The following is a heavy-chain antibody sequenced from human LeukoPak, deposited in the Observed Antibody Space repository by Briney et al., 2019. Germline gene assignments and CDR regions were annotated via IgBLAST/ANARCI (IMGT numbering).Heavy chain of an antibody. V-gene: IGHV3-30*04. CDR3: ARGRESSKLTSGFQSFDWLSDSFDL. CDR2: ISYDGNNE. J-gene: IGHJ3*01. D-gene: IGHD3-9*01. Sequence: GGSLRLSCAASGFTFGAYAMHWVRQSPGKGLEWVALISYDGNNEWYADSVKGRFTVSRDNSKNTLYLQMNSLRVEDTAVYYCARGRESSKLTSGFQSFDWLSDSFDLWGQGTIVTVSS. CDR1: GFTFGAYA.